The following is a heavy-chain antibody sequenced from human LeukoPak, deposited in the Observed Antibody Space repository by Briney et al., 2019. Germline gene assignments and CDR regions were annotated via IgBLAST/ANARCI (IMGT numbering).Heavy chain of an antibody. V-gene: IGHV3-23*01. Sequence: GGSLRLSCAGSEVTFSSYAMTWVRQAPGKGLEWVSVISTSGATTYYANSVRGRFTISRDNSKNTLYLQMSSLRAEDKAIYYCAKWSRGAGNHFDYWGQGTLVTVSS. D-gene: IGHD4-23*01. J-gene: IGHJ4*02. CDR3: AKWSRGAGNHFDY. CDR2: ISTSGATT. CDR1: EVTFSSYA.